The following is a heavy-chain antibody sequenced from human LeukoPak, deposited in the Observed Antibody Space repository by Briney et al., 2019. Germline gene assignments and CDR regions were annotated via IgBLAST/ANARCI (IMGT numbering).Heavy chain of an antibody. V-gene: IGHV1-2*02. CDR1: GYTFTGYY. CDR3: ARGYRTSTYNGFDP. J-gene: IGHJ5*02. D-gene: IGHD1-26*01. Sequence: ASVKVSCKASGYTFTGYYMHWVRQAPGQGRVWMGWINPNTCGTNYSQKFQSRVTITRDTSPRPAPMVMRRVRSGDQAAYYCARGYRTSTYNGFDPWGQGTLVTVSS. CDR2: INPNTCGT.